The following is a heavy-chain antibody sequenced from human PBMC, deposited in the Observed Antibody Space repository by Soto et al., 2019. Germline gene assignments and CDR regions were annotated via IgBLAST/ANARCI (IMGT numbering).Heavy chain of an antibody. CDR1: GFTFSSFG. Sequence: GGSLRLSCAASGFTFSSFGMHWVRQAPGKGLEWVALIWYDGSNKYYADSVKGRFTISRDNSKNTLYLQMNSLRAEDTAVYYCARDPDYYGSGITVGDYYYGMDVWGQGTTVTVSS. CDR2: IWYDGSNK. CDR3: ARDPDYYGSGITVGDYYYGMDV. V-gene: IGHV3-33*01. D-gene: IGHD3-10*01. J-gene: IGHJ6*02.